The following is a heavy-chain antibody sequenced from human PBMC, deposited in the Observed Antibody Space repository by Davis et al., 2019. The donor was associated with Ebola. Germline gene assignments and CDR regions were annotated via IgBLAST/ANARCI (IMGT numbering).Heavy chain of an antibody. CDR1: GFTFSNYA. CDR2: IKQDGSEK. D-gene: IGHD3-10*01. Sequence: GESLKISCAASGFTFSNYAMSWVRQAPGKGLEWVASIKQDGSEKYHVDSVRGRFTISRDNAKNSLYLQMNSLRVEDTAVYYCARRYYGSGTYYKDYWGQGTLVTVSS. V-gene: IGHV3-7*03. J-gene: IGHJ4*02. CDR3: ARRYYGSGTYYKDY.